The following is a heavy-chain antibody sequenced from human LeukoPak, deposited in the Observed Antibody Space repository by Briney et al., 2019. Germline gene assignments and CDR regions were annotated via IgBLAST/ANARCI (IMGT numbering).Heavy chain of an antibody. Sequence: GGSLRLSCAASGFTFSSYSMNWVRQAPGKGLEWVSSISSSSSYIYYADSVKGRFTISRDNAKNSLYPQMNSLRAEDTAVYYCARDRINSAYYDSSGYLPDYWGQGTLVTVSS. CDR2: ISSSSSYI. J-gene: IGHJ4*02. CDR1: GFTFSSYS. V-gene: IGHV3-21*01. D-gene: IGHD3-22*01. CDR3: ARDRINSAYYDSSGYLPDY.